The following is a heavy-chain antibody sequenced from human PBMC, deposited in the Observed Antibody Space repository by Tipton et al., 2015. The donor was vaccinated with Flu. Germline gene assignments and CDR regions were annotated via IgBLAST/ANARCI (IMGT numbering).Heavy chain of an antibody. CDR1: GGSISSYY. Sequence: LRLSCTVSGGSISSYYWSWIRQPAGKGLEWIGRIYTSGSTNYNPSLKSRVTMSVDTSKNQFSLKLSSVTAADTAVYYCARDAGSGTQYFQHWGQGTLVTVSS. J-gene: IGHJ1*01. V-gene: IGHV4-4*07. D-gene: IGHD6-19*01. CDR2: IYTSGST. CDR3: ARDAGSGTQYFQH.